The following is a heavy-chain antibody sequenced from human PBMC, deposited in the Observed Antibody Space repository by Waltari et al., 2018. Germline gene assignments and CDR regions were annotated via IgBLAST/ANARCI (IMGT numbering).Heavy chain of an antibody. CDR2: IYTSGST. J-gene: IGHJ5*02. V-gene: IGHV4-4*09. CDR3: ATLRVALAAGGWFDP. D-gene: IGHD6-13*01. Sequence: QVQLQESGPGLVKPSETLSLTCTVSGGSISSYYWSWIRQPPGKGLEWIGYIYTSGSTNYHPSLKSRVTISVDTSKNQFSLKLSSVTAADTAVYYCATLRVALAAGGWFDPWGQGTLVTVSS. CDR1: GGSISSYY.